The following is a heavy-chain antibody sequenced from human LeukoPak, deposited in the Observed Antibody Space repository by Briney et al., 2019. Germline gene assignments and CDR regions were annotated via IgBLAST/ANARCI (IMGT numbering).Heavy chain of an antibody. CDR2: INHSGST. CDR1: GGSFSGYY. V-gene: IGHV4-34*01. D-gene: IGHD3-9*01. J-gene: IGHJ6*02. Sequence: PSETLSLTCAVYGGSFSGYYWSWIRQPPGKGLEWIGEINHSGSTNYNPSLKSRVTISVDTSKNQFSLKLSSVTAADTAVYYCASIPRYYDILTGYFDGYYYYGMDVWGQGTTVTVSS. CDR3: ASIPRYYDILTGYFDGYYYYGMDV.